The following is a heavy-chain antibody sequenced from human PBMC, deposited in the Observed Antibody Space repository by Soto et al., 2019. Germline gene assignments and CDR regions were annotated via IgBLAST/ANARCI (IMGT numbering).Heavy chain of an antibody. CDR1: GYTFTSYG. J-gene: IGHJ6*02. Sequence: GASVKVSCKASGYTFTSYGISWVRQAPGQGLEWMGWISAYNGNTNYAQKLQGRVTMTTDTSTSTAYMELRSLRSDDTAVYYCASSRYFISTSCPPYSFGYYYYGMDVWGQGTTVTVSS. CDR2: ISAYNGNT. D-gene: IGHD2-2*01. V-gene: IGHV1-18*01. CDR3: ASSRYFISTSCPPYSFGYYYYGMDV.